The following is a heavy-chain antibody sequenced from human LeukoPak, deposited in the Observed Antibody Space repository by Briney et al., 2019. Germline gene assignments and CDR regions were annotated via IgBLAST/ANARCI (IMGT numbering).Heavy chain of an antibody. Sequence: GASVKVSCKASGYTFTGYYIHWVRQAPGQGLELVGWINPNSVSTNYAQKFQGRVTMTRDTSISTAYMELTRLRSDDTAVYYCARPDSRYSSGWYFDFWGQGTLVTVSS. V-gene: IGHV1-2*02. CDR3: ARPDSRYSSGWYFDF. CDR2: INPNSVST. J-gene: IGHJ4*02. D-gene: IGHD6-19*01. CDR1: GYTFTGYY.